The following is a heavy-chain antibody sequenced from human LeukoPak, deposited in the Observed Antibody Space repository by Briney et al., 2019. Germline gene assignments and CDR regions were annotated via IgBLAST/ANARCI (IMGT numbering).Heavy chain of an antibody. D-gene: IGHD3-22*01. V-gene: IGHV4-59*01. J-gene: IGHJ3*02. CDR2: IYYSGST. CDR3: ALAPGAYYYDSSGYGASDI. CDR1: GGSISSYY. Sequence: SETLSLTCTVSGGSISSYYWSWIRQPPGKGLEWIGYIYYSGSTNYNPSLKSRVTISVDTSKNQFSLKLSSVTAADTAVYYCALAPGAYYYDSSGYGASDIWGQGTMVTVSS.